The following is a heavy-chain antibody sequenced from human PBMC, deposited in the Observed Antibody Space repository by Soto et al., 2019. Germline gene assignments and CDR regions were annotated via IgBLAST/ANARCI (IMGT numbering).Heavy chain of an antibody. D-gene: IGHD3-9*01. V-gene: IGHV1-2*04. J-gene: IGHJ3*02. CDR3: ARGRPPSLRYDILTGYYFDAFVI. CDR1: GYTFTGYY. CDR2: INPNSGGT. Sequence: ASVKVSCKASGYTFTGYYMHWVRQAPGQGLEWMGWINPNSGGTNYAQKFQGWVTMTRDTSISTAYMELSRLRSDDTAVYYCARGRPPSLRYDILTGYYFDAFVIWGHGTMGTV.